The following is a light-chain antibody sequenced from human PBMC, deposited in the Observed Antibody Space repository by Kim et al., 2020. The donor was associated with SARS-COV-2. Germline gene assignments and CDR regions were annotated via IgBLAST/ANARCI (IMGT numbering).Light chain of an antibody. Sequence: SSELTQPSSVSVSPGQTARITCSGNILAKKYARWFQQKPGQAPVLVIYKDYERPSGIPERFSGSSSGTTVTLTISGAQVEDEADYYCFSAADNNWVFGGG. CDR3: FSAADNNWV. CDR1: ILAKKY. J-gene: IGLJ3*02. V-gene: IGLV3-27*01. CDR2: KDY.